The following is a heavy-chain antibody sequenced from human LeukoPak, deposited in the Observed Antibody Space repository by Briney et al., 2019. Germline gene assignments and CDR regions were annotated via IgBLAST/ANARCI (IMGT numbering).Heavy chain of an antibody. CDR3: ARGPRLDYDFWSGYYRGRYYFDY. CDR2: SNHSGST. Sequence: PSETLSLNCAVYGGSVRGYYWSWIRQPQGKGLEWIGESNHSGSTNYNPSLKSRVTISVDTSKNQFSPKLSSVTAADTAVYYCARGPRLDYDFWSGYYRGRYYFDYWGQGTLVTVSS. D-gene: IGHD3-3*01. J-gene: IGHJ4*02. CDR1: GGSVRGYY. V-gene: IGHV4-34*01.